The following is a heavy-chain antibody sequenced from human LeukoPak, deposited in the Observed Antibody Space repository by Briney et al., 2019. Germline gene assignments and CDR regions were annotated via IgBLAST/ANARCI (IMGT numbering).Heavy chain of an antibody. D-gene: IGHD3-22*01. Sequence: SETLSLTCTVSGGPISSYYWSWIRQPPGKGLEWIGYIYYSGSTNYNPSLKSRVTISVDTSKNQFSLKLSSVTAADTAVYYCARENYDSSGYYYVRLIDYWGQGTLVTVSS. CDR3: ARENYDSSGYYYVRLIDY. V-gene: IGHV4-59*01. CDR2: IYYSGST. CDR1: GGPISSYY. J-gene: IGHJ4*02.